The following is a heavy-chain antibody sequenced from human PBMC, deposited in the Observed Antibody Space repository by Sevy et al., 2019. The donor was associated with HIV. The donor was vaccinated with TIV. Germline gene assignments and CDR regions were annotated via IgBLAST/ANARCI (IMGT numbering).Heavy chain of an antibody. CDR2: ILKDGAIK. CDR3: ARALYRDVWYYYDY. CDR1: GFTFSDYT. D-gene: IGHD2-8*02. V-gene: IGHV3-30-3*01. J-gene: IGHJ4*02. Sequence: GGSLRLSCSASGFTFSDYTMHWVRQAPGKGLEWVTLILKDGAIKYYADSVKGRFTISRDNSENTLYLQMNSLRPADMAVYYCARALYRDVWYYYDYWGQGTLVTVSS.